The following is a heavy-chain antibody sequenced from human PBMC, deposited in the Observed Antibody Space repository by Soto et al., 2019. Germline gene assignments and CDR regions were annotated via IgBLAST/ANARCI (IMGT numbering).Heavy chain of an antibody. CDR3: EKDRDGAAAGPTKFYGMDL. CDR2: ISGSGDST. V-gene: IGHV3-23*01. J-gene: IGHJ6*02. D-gene: IGHD6-13*01. Sequence: EVQLLESGGGLVQPGGSLRLSCAASGFTFSSYAMSWVRQAPGKGLEWVSVISGSGDSTYYADSVRGRFTISRDNSKNTLYLQMNSLRAEDTAVYYCEKDRDGAAAGPTKFYGMDLCGQGTTVTVSS. CDR1: GFTFSSYA.